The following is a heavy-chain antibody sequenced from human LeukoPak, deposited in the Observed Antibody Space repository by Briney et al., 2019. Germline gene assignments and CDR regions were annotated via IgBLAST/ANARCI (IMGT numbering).Heavy chain of an antibody. CDR3: ARGPPSNYFDY. Sequence: SQTLSLTCTVSGGSISNGGYYWSWIRQHPGKGLEWIGYIYYSGSTYYNPSLKSRVTISVDTSKNQFSLKLSSVTAADTAVYYCARGPPSNYFDYWGQGTLVTVSS. CDR2: IYYSGST. CDR1: GGSISNGGYY. J-gene: IGHJ4*02. V-gene: IGHV4-31*03.